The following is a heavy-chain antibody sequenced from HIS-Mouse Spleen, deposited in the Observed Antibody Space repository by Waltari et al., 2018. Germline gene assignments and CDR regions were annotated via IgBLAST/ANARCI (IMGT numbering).Heavy chain of an antibody. Sequence: QVQLVESGGGLVKPGGSLRLCCAASGCTFRYYSSLWTPQAPGKGLEWVSYISSSGSTIYYADSVKGRFTISRDNAKNSLYLQMNSLRAEDTAVYYCARVWEWELHYFDYWGQGTLVTVSS. CDR2: ISSSGSTI. D-gene: IGHD1-26*01. CDR3: ARVWEWELHYFDY. V-gene: IGHV3-11*01. J-gene: IGHJ4*02. CDR1: GCTFRYYS.